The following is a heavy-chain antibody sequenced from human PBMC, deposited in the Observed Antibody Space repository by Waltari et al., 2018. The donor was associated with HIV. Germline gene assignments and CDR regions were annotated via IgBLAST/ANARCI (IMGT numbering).Heavy chain of an antibody. CDR3: ARSRSGGFAPRFDY. Sequence: QVQLVQSGAEVKELGTSVRVSCKASGYTFIGYAIHGVRQAAGQGLEWMGWMNPNSGHTGYEQSFQGRVIMTRNISIDTAYMELTSLKFEDTAVYFCARSRSGGFAPRFDYWGQGALVTVSS. CDR2: MNPNSGHT. J-gene: IGHJ4*02. CDR1: GYTFIGYA. V-gene: IGHV1-8*01. D-gene: IGHD5-12*01.